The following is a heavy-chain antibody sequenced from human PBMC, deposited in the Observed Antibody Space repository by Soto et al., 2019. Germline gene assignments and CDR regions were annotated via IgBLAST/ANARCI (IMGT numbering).Heavy chain of an antibody. D-gene: IGHD1-7*01. J-gene: IGHJ4*02. Sequence: PSETLSLTCTVSGGTVSSGGYYWSWIRQPPGKGLEWIGYISSRGSAYYNPSLKSRVTISVDTSKNQFSLKLTSVTAADTAVYYCAMAGNYRYFDAWGQGTLVTVSS. CDR3: AMAGNYRYFDA. V-gene: IGHV4-61*08. CDR2: ISSRGSA. CDR1: GGTVSSGGYY.